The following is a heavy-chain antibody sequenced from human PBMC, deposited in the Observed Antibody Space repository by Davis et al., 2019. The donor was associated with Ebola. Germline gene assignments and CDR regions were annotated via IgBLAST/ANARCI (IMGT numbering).Heavy chain of an antibody. J-gene: IGHJ3*01. Sequence: LRLSCTVSGGSISSGGYYWSWIRQHPGKGLEWVGYIYYRGTTYYNPSLKSRVTISIDTSKNQFSLKLTSVIAADTAVYYCARDRESGSRLDAFDVWGQGTMVTVSS. CDR2: IYYRGTT. D-gene: IGHD1-26*01. CDR3: ARDRESGSRLDAFDV. V-gene: IGHV4-31*03. CDR1: GGSISSGGYY.